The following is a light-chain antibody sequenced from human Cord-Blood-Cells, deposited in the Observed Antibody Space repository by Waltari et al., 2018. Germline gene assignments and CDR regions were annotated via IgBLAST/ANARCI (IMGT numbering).Light chain of an antibody. CDR1: QRVSSN. Sequence: IVMTQSPAIQSVSTGERATLPCRASQRVSSNLAWYQQKPGQAPRLLIYGASTMATGVPSRFSGSGSGTEFTLTISSLQSEDFAVYYCQQYYNWPPTFGQGTKVEIK. J-gene: IGKJ1*01. CDR2: GAS. CDR3: QQYYNWPPT. V-gene: IGKV3-15*01.